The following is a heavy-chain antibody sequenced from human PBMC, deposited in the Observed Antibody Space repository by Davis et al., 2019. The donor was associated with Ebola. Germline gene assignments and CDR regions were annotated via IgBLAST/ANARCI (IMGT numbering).Heavy chain of an antibody. J-gene: IGHJ6*02. Sequence: GGSLRLSCAASGFTFSSYGMHWVRQAPGKGLEWVSGISWNSGSIGYADSVKGRFTISRDNAKNSLYLQMNSLRVEDTAVYYCLYGMDVWGQGTTVTVSS. CDR3: LYGMDV. CDR2: ISWNSGSI. V-gene: IGHV3-9*01. CDR1: GFTFSSYG.